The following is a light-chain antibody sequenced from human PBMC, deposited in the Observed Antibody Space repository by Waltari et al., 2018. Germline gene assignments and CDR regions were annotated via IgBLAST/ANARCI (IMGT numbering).Light chain of an antibody. CDR1: SSNIGAGYD. Sequence: QSVLTQPPSVSGAPGQRVTFPCTGSSSNIGAGYDVHWYQQLPGTAPKLLIYGNSNRPSGVPDRFSGSKSGTSASLAITGLQAEDEADYYCQSYDSSSVVFGGGTKLTVL. CDR2: GNS. CDR3: QSYDSSSVV. V-gene: IGLV1-40*01. J-gene: IGLJ2*01.